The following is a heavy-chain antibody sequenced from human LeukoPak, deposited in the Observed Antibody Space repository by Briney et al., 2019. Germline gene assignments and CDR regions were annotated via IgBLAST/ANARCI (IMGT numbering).Heavy chain of an antibody. D-gene: IGHD5-24*01. CDR1: GFPFSSYW. CDR2: IKQDGSKK. CDR3: TRVGYIDEGIDY. Sequence: GGSLRLSCVASGFPFSSYWMTWVRQAPGKGLEWVASIKQDGSKKSYVDSVKGRFTISRDNAKNSLYLQMNSLRAEDTAIYYCTRVGYIDEGIDYWGQGTLVTVSS. J-gene: IGHJ4*02. V-gene: IGHV3-7*04.